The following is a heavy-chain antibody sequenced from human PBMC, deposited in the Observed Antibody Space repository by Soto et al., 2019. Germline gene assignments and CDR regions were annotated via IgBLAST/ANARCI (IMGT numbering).Heavy chain of an antibody. CDR1: GFTFSSYA. V-gene: IGHV3-23*01. J-gene: IGHJ4*02. CDR2: ISGSGGST. CDR3: AKVRGRYLPY. D-gene: IGHD1-26*01. Sequence: EVQLLESGGGLVQPGGSLRLSCAASGFTFSSYAMSWVRQAPGKGLEWVSAISGSGGSTYYADSVKGRFTISRDNSKTPLYLQRNSLRAEDTAVCYCAKVRGRYLPYWGQGTLVTVSS.